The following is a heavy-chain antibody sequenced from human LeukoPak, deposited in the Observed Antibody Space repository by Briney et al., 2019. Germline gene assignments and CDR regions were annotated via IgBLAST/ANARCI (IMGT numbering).Heavy chain of an antibody. D-gene: IGHD4-17*01. J-gene: IGHJ3*02. Sequence: PSETLSLTCTVSGDSISSSSSYWGWIRQPPGEGLEWIGSIYYSGSTYYNTSLKSRVTISVDKSKNQFSLKLSSVTAADTAVYYCARGVGDSDAFDIWGQGTMVTVSS. CDR2: IYYSGST. CDR1: GDSISSSSSY. V-gene: IGHV4-39*07. CDR3: ARGVGDSDAFDI.